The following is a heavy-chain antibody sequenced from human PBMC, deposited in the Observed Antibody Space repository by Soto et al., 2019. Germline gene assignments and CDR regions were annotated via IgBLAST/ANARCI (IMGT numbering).Heavy chain of an antibody. CDR1: GFTFSSYW. D-gene: IGHD3-22*01. CDR2: ISPDGKNT. V-gene: IGHV3-74*01. CDR3: VRGASSGYYRIDY. J-gene: IGHJ4*02. Sequence: HPGGSLRLSCAASGFTFSSYWMHWVRQVPGKGLVWVSRISPDGKNTNYADSAKGRFTISRDNAKNTVFLQMNSLRVEDMAVYYCVRGASSGYYRIDYWGQGALVTVSS.